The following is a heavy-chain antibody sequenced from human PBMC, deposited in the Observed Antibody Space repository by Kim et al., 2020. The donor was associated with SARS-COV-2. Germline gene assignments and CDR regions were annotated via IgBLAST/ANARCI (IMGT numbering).Heavy chain of an antibody. J-gene: IGHJ4*02. V-gene: IGHV3-15*01. CDR1: GFTFSNAW. CDR3: TTPIWVRGTKADY. CDR2: IKSKTDGGTT. Sequence: GGSLRLSCAASGFTFSNAWMSWVRQAPGKGLEWVGRIKSKTDGGTTDYAAPVKGGFTISRDDSKNTLYLQMNSLKTEDTAVYYCTTPIWVRGTKADYWGQGTLVTVSS. D-gene: IGHD3-10*01.